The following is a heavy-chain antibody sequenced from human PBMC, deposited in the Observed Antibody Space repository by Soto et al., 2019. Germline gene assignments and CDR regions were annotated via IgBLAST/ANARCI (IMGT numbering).Heavy chain of an antibody. V-gene: IGHV4-61*01. J-gene: IGHJ6*02. Sequence: QVQLQESGPGLVKPSETLSLTCTVSGGSVSSGSYYWSWIRQPPGKGLEWIGYIYYSGSTNYNPSLKSRVTISVDTSKNQFSLKLSSVTAADTAVYYCAASPAYAAALGYYYGMDVWGQGTTVTVSS. CDR3: AASPAYAAALGYYYGMDV. D-gene: IGHD2-8*01. CDR2: IYYSGST. CDR1: GGSVSSGSYY.